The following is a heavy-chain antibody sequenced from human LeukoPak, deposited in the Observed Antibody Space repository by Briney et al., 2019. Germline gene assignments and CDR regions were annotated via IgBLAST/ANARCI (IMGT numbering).Heavy chain of an antibody. J-gene: IGHJ4*02. CDR1: GFTFSRYG. Sequence: GGSLRLSCVASGFTFSRYGMHWVRQAPGKGLEWVAVILLDGSKEFYTDSVKGRFTISRDSSKNMLYLQMNSLRAEDTAVYYCAKDPSGSYPSGFDYWGQGTLVTVSS. CDR3: AKDPSGSYPSGFDY. V-gene: IGHV3-30*02. D-gene: IGHD1-26*01. CDR2: ILLDGSKE.